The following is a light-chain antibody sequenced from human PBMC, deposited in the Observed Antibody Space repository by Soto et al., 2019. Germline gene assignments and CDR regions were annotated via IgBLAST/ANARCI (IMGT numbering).Light chain of an antibody. J-gene: IGKJ1*01. CDR3: QQYASYPWT. V-gene: IGKV1-5*01. CDR1: QSLSGW. Sequence: DIQLTPTPSTLSASIGDRVTITCRASQSLSGWLAWYQQTPGKAPKLLISDAFRLESGVPSRFRGSGSGTEFSLTISSLQPGDSATFDGQQYASYPWTFGRGTKVDIK. CDR2: DAF.